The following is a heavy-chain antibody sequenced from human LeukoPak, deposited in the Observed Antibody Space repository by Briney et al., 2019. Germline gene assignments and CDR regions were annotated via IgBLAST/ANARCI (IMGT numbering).Heavy chain of an antibody. Sequence: SETLSLTCTVSGGSISSYYWSWIRQPPGKGLEWIGYIYYSGSTNYNPSLKSQVTISVDTSKNQFSLKLSSVTAADTAVYYCARSGYDFGYYYMDVWGKGTTVTVSS. CDR2: IYYSGST. CDR1: GGSISSYY. J-gene: IGHJ6*03. CDR3: ARSGYDFGYYYMDV. V-gene: IGHV4-59*01. D-gene: IGHD3-3*01.